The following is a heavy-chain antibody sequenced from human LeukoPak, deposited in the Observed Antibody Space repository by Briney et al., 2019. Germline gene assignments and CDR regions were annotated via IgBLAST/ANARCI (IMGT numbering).Heavy chain of an antibody. Sequence: SETLSLTCTVSGGSISSYYWSWIRQPPGKGLEWIGSISYNGSTNYNPSLKSRVTISLDTSKNQFSLKLTSVPAADTAVYCCARAIRAYNYPLYYYYYMDVWGKGTTVTVSS. J-gene: IGHJ6*03. CDR3: ARAIRAYNYPLYYYYYMDV. D-gene: IGHD5-18*01. CDR2: ISYNGST. V-gene: IGHV4-59*01. CDR1: GGSISSYY.